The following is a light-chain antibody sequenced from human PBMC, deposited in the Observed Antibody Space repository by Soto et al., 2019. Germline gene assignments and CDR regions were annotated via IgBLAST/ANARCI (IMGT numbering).Light chain of an antibody. Sequence: SYELTQPPSVSVAPGQTARITCGGNNIGSKSVHWYQQKPGQAPVLVVYDDSDGPSGIPERFSGSNSGNTATLTISRVEAGDDPVYYSPVWDSNSVSPGVFRTGTIDTV. CDR1: NIGSKS. CDR2: DDS. J-gene: IGLJ1*01. V-gene: IGLV3-21*02. CDR3: PVWDSNSVSPGV.